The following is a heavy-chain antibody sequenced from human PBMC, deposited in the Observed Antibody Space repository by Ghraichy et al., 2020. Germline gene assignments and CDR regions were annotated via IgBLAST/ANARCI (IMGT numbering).Heavy chain of an antibody. J-gene: IGHJ4*02. CDR1: GFSFSRYW. Sequence: GGSLRLSCAASGFSFSRYWMHWVRQAPGKGLVWVSRIRSDVRNASYADSVKGRFSISRDNAKNTLNLQMNSLRVEDTAVYYCALSEEGARPDYWGQGTLVTVSS. D-gene: IGHD1-26*01. V-gene: IGHV3-74*01. CDR3: ALSEEGARPDY. CDR2: IRSDVRNA.